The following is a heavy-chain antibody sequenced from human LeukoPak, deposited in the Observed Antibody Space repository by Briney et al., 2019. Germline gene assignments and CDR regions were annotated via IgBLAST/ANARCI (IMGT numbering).Heavy chain of an antibody. V-gene: IGHV3-23*01. J-gene: IGHJ3*02. CDR3: AKGGRSDAFDI. CDR2: ISGSGGST. Sequence: GGSLRLSCAASGFTFSSYGMSWVRQAPGKGLEWVSAISGSGGSTYYADSVKGRVTLSRDNSKNTQYLQINSVRAEDTAVYYCAKGGRSDAFDIWGQGAMVTVSS. CDR1: GFTFSSYG.